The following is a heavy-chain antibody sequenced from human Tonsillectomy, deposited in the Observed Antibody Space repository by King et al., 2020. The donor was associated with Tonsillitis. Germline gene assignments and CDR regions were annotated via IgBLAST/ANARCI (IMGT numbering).Heavy chain of an antibody. J-gene: IGHJ5*02. CDR1: GGSIISYY. V-gene: IGHV4-4*07. D-gene: IGHD6-13*01. Sequence: VQLQESGPGLVKPSETLSLTCTVSGGSIISYYWSWIRQPAGKGLEWIGRNYSSGTTDYNPSLKSRVTMSVETSKNQFSLRLNSVTAADTAVYYCARDIPAGGTKFDPWGQGTLVTVSS. CDR3: ARDIPAGGTKFDP. CDR2: NYSSGTT.